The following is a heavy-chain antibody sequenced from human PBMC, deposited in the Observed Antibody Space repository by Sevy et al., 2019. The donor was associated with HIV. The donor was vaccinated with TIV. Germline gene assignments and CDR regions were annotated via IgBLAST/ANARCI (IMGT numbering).Heavy chain of an antibody. D-gene: IGHD6-6*01. CDR3: AKVERPPVFDY. CDR2: ISGSGGGT. V-gene: IGHV3-23*01. J-gene: IGHJ4*02. CDR1: GFTFSSYA. Sequence: GGSLRLSCAASGFTFSSYAMSWVRQAPGKGLEWVSGISGSGGGTYYADSVQGRFTISRDNSKNTLYLQMKSLRAEDTAVYYCAKVERPPVFDYWGQGTLVTVSS.